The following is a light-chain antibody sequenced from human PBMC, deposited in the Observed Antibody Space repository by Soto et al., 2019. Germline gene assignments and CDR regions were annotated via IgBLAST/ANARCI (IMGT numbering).Light chain of an antibody. CDR3: QQSYSTPQNT. J-gene: IGKJ2*01. Sequence: DIQMTQSPSSLSASVGDRVTITCRASQSIGYYLNWYQQKQGTAPKLLIYAASSLQSGVPSRFSGSGSGTDFTLTISSLQPEDFATYYCQQSYSTPQNTFGQGTKVEIK. CDR2: AAS. V-gene: IGKV1-39*01. CDR1: QSIGYY.